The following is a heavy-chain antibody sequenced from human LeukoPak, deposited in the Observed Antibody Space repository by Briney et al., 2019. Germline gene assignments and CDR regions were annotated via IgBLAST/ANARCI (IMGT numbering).Heavy chain of an antibody. CDR3: ARDGKAVAVAFDI. CDR1: GFTFSDYY. J-gene: IGHJ3*02. V-gene: IGHV3-11*04. D-gene: IGHD6-19*01. CDR2: IGSSGRTI. Sequence: GGSLRLSCAAPGFTFSDYYMSWIRQAPGKGLEWVSYIGSSGRTIYYADSVKGRFTISRDNAKNSLYLQMNSLRAEDTAVYYCARDGKAVAVAFDIWGQGTMVTVSS.